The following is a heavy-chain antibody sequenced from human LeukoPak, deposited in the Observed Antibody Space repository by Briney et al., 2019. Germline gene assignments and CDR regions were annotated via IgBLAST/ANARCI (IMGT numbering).Heavy chain of an antibody. CDR1: GFTSSDYY. D-gene: IGHD3-10*01. Sequence: GGSMRFCSAASGFTSSDYYMRWIRQAAGEGVEWGSYISSSSCYTNYAASVKGRFTISRDNANNSLYLQMNSLRAEDTAVYYCARDTRVVAFGESIDYWGQGTLVTVSS. CDR3: ARDTRVVAFGESIDY. CDR2: ISSSSCYT. J-gene: IGHJ4*02. V-gene: IGHV3-11*06.